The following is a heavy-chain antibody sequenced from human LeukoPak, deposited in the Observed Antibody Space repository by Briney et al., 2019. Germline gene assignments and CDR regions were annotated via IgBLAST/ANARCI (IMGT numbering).Heavy chain of an antibody. Sequence: GGSLRLSCAAAGFRLISYWMRWVRQAGGKGMEWVANIKEDGRAKTYLHSVKPRFTISRANAKSSLYLQLNSLRAEDTAVYFCTRSCCGGHDWFYPSGQGALVTVSS. CDR2: IKEDGRAK. D-gene: IGHD3-10*01. CDR3: TRSCCGGHDWFYP. V-gene: IGHV3-7*03. J-gene: IGHJ5*02. CDR1: GFRLISYW.